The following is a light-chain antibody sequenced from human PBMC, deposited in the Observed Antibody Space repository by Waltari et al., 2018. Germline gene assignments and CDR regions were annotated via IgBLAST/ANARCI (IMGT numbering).Light chain of an antibody. V-gene: IGKV1-5*01. CDR2: DAS. Sequence: DIQMTQSPSTLSASVGDRVTITCRASQSIRSWLAWYQQKPGKAPKRLIYDASSLQIGVPSRFSGSGSGTDFTLTISSLQPDDFATYYCQHYKTYPWTFGQGTKVDLK. CDR1: QSIRSW. J-gene: IGKJ1*01. CDR3: QHYKTYPWT.